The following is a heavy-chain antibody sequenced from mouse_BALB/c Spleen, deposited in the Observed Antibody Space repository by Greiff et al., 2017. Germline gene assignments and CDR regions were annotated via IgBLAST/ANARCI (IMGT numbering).Heavy chain of an antibody. CDR3: TREGITTVVATRGSFAY. J-gene: IGHJ3*01. V-gene: IGHV1S22*01. Sequence: LKQPGSELVRPGASVKLSCKASGYTFTSYWMHWVKQRPGQGLEWIGNIYPGSGSTNYDEKFKSKATLTVDTSSSTAYMQLSSLTSEDSAVYYCTREGITTVVATRGSFAYWGQGTLVTVSA. CDR2: IYPGSGST. D-gene: IGHD1-1*01. CDR1: GYTFTSYW.